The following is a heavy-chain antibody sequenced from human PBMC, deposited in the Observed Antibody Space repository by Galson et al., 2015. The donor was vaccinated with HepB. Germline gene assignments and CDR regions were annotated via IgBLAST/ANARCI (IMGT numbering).Heavy chain of an antibody. CDR1: GFTFSSYA. CDR3: AKRSYSGTYEGFDY. V-gene: IGHV3-23*01. Sequence: SLRLSYAASGFTFSSYAMSWVRQAPGKGLEWVSGITDDGSNTYYADSVKGRFTISRSNSKNTLYLQMNSLRAEDTAVYYCAKRSYSGTYEGFDYWGQGTLVTVSS. CDR2: ITDDGSNT. D-gene: IGHD1-26*01. J-gene: IGHJ4*02.